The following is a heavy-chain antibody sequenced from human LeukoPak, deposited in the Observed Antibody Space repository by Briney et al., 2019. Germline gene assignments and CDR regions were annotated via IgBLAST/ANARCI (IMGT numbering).Heavy chain of an antibody. Sequence: GGSLRLSCAASGFTFSSNWMHWVRQAPGKGLVWVSRINEDGSTTNYADSVKGRSTIFRDNAKNTLYPQMNSLRAEDTAVYYCAPGRYYFDYWGQGTLVTVSS. J-gene: IGHJ4*02. CDR3: APGRYYFDY. CDR1: GFTFSSNW. CDR2: INEDGSTT. V-gene: IGHV3-74*01.